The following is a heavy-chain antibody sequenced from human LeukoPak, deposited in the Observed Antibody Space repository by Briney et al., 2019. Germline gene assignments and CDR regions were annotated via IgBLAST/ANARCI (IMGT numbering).Heavy chain of an antibody. Sequence: SETLSLTCAVSGYSISSGYYWGWIRQPPGKGLEWIGSVYTSGSTNYNPSLKSRVTISVDTSKNQFSLKLSSVTAADTAVYYCARAPKDGYCSSTSCYGGYMDVWGKGTTVTVSS. CDR2: VYTSGST. D-gene: IGHD2-2*03. V-gene: IGHV4-38-2*01. J-gene: IGHJ6*03. CDR3: ARAPKDGYCSSTSCYGGYMDV. CDR1: GYSISSGYY.